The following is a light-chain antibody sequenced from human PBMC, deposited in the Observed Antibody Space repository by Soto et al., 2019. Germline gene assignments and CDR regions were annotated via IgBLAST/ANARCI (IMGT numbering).Light chain of an antibody. Sequence: EIVLTQSPGTLSLSPGERATLSCRASQSVSSSYLAWYQRKPGQAPRLLIYGASSRATGISDRFSGSGSGTDFTLTISRLEPEDFAVYYCQQYGSSSWTFGQGTKVEIK. CDR2: GAS. J-gene: IGKJ1*01. CDR3: QQYGSSSWT. V-gene: IGKV3-20*01. CDR1: QSVSSSY.